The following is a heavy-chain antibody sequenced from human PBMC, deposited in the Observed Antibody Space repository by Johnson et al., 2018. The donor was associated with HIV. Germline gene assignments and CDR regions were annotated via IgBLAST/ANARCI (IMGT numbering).Heavy chain of an antibody. D-gene: IGHD3-22*01. V-gene: IGHV3-20*04. CDR1: GFNVDDYA. CDR3: ARGITMIAVVKGDAFDI. J-gene: IGHJ3*02. Sequence: VQLVESGGGVLRPGGSLRLSCSASGFNVDDYALRWVRQVPGKGLEWVSGINYNGASTGSADSVRDRFSISRDNAKNSLYLQMNSLRAEDTAVYYCARGITMIAVVKGDAFDIWGQGTMVTVSS. CDR2: INYNGAST.